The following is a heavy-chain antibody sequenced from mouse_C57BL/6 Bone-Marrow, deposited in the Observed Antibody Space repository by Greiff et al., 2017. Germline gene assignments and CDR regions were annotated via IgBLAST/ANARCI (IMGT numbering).Heavy chain of an antibody. D-gene: IGHD2-3*01. CDR3: AREGRLLLYFDY. CDR1: GYTFTSYW. J-gene: IGHJ2*01. CDR2: IDPSASYT. Sequence: QVQLQQPGAELVKPGASVKLSCKASGYTFTSYWMQWVKQRPGQGLEWIGEIDPSASYTNYNQKFKGKATLTVDTSSSTAYVQLSSLTSEDSAVYYWAREGRLLLYFDYWGQGTTLTVSS. V-gene: IGHV1-50*01.